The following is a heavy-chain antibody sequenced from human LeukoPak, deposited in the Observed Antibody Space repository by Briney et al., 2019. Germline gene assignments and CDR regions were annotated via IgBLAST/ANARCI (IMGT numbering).Heavy chain of an antibody. CDR2: INHSGST. J-gene: IGHJ3*02. V-gene: IGHV4-34*01. CDR3: ARDLYSYGTIDI. CDR1: GGSFSGYY. D-gene: IGHD5-18*01. Sequence: PSETLSLTCAVYGGSFSGYYWSWIRQPPGKWLEWIGEINHSGSTNYNPSLKSRVTISVDTSKNQFSLKLSSVTAADTAVYYCARDLYSYGTIDIWGQGTMVTVSS.